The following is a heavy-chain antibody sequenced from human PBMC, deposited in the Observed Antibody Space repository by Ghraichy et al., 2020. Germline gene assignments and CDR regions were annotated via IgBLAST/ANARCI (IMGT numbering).Heavy chain of an antibody. CDR3: ARGGSTWYIDR. Sequence: GALSLTCGVSGGSFNNYNWSWIRQPPGKGLEWIGEINHSGDTNYNPSLKSRLTILLDKPKKQFSLKLTSVTAADTAIYYCARGGSTWYIDRWGQGTLVIVS. D-gene: IGHD6-13*01. CDR1: GGSFNNYN. CDR2: INHSGDT. J-gene: IGHJ4*02. V-gene: IGHV4-34*01.